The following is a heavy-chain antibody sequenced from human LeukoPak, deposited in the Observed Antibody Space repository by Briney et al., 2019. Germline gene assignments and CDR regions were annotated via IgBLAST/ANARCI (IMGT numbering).Heavy chain of an antibody. V-gene: IGHV5-51*01. CDR3: ARPNDILTGYLNY. D-gene: IGHD3-9*01. Sequence: GASLQISCKGSGYSFTSYWIGGVRQLPGKGLEWMGIIYPGDSDTRYSPSFQGQVTISADKSISTAYLQWSSLKASDTAMYYCARPNDILTGYLNYWGQGTLVTVS. CDR1: GYSFTSYW. CDR2: IYPGDSDT. J-gene: IGHJ4*02.